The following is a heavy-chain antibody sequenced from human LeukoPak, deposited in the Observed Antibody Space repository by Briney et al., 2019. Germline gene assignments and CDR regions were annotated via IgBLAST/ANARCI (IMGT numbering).Heavy chain of an antibody. V-gene: IGHV4-38-2*02. CDR3: ARGIAAAGTAAYYYYMDV. CDR1: GYSISNGYY. Sequence: SETLSLTCTVSGYSISNGYYWGWVRQPPGKGLEWIGRIYTSGSTNYNPSLKSRVTMSVDTSKNQFSLKLSSVTAADTAVYYCARGIAAAGTAAYYYYMDVWGKGTTVTISS. J-gene: IGHJ6*03. D-gene: IGHD6-13*01. CDR2: IYTSGST.